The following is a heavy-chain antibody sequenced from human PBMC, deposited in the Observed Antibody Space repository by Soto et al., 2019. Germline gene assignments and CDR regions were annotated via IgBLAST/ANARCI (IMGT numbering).Heavy chain of an antibody. Sequence: PSETLSLTCSVSGGSISSYYWSWIRQPPGKGLEWIGYIYYSGSTNYNPSLKSRVTISVDTSKNQFSLKLSSVTAADTAVYYCARLPPAYYYYYMDVWGIGTTVTVSS. CDR2: IYYSGST. V-gene: IGHV4-59*08. CDR3: ARLPPAYYYYYMDV. J-gene: IGHJ6*03. CDR1: GGSISSYY.